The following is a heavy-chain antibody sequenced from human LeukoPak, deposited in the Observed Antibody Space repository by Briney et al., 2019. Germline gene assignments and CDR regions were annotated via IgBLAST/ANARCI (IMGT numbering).Heavy chain of an antibody. J-gene: IGHJ4*02. V-gene: IGHV3-23*01. CDR2: ISGSGVST. D-gene: IGHD3-10*01. CDR3: ARDFLRGAPDYLDL. CDR1: GFTFSSYA. Sequence: GGSLRLSCAASGFTFSSYAMSWVRQAPGKGLEWVSAISGSGVSTYYADSVKGRFTISRDDSKSTLYLQMDSLRAEDTAVYYCARDFLRGAPDYLDLWGQGTLVTVSS.